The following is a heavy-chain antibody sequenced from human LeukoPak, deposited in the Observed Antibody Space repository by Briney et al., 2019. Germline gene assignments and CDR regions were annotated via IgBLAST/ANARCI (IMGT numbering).Heavy chain of an antibody. Sequence: GESLKISCKGSGYSFTSYWIGWVRQMPGKGLEWTGIIYPGDSDTRYSPSFQGQVTISADKSISTAYLQWSSLKASDTAMYYCARRGMAARYYYGMDVWGQGTTVTVSS. D-gene: IGHD1-14*01. CDR3: ARRGMAARYYYGMDV. V-gene: IGHV5-51*01. J-gene: IGHJ6*02. CDR2: IYPGDSDT. CDR1: GYSFTSYW.